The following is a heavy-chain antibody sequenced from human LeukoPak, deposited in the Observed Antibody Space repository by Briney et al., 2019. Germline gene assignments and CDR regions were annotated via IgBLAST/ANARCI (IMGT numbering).Heavy chain of an antibody. Sequence: GGSLRLSCAASGFLFSSYSFNWVRQAPGKGLEWVSSISSSSNYIYYADSVKGRFTISRDNAKNSLYLQMNSLRAEDTAVYYCGKLRRNHLEIDNWGQGTLVTVSS. CDR3: GKLRRNHLEIDN. J-gene: IGHJ4*02. CDR2: ISSSSNYI. D-gene: IGHD1-14*01. V-gene: IGHV3-21*01. CDR1: GFLFSSYS.